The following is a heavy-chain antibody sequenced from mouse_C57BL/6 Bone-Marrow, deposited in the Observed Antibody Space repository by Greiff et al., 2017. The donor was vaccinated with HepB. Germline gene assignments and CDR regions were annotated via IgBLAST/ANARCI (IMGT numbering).Heavy chain of an antibody. CDR1: GFTFSDYY. D-gene: IGHD6-1*01. Sequence: EVKLVESEGGLVQPGSSMKLSCTASGFTFSDYYMAWVRQVPEKGLEWVANINYDGSSTYYLDSLKSRFIISRDNAKNLLYLQMSSLKSEDTATYYCERDHNGYAMDYWGQGTSVTVSS. J-gene: IGHJ4*01. V-gene: IGHV5-16*01. CDR3: ERDHNGYAMDY. CDR2: INYDGSST.